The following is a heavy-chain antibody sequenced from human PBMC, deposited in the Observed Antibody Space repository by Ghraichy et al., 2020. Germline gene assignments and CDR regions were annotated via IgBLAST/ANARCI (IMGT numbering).Heavy chain of an antibody. Sequence: SQTLSLTCAVYGGSFSGYYWSWIRQPPGKGLEWIGEINHSGSTNYNPSLKSRVTISVDTSKNQFSLKLSSVTAADTAVYYCARARIRIAALQRGGMDVWGQGTTVTVSS. CDR3: ARARIRIAALQRGGMDV. CDR1: GGSFSGYY. CDR2: INHSGST. J-gene: IGHJ6*02. D-gene: IGHD6-25*01. V-gene: IGHV4-34*01.